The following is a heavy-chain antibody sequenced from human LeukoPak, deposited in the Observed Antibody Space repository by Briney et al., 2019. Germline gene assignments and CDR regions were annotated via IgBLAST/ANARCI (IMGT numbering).Heavy chain of an antibody. CDR3: ASGSVDYDFWCGYYLYYYYMDV. V-gene: IGHV4-59*01. Sequence: SETLSLTCTVSGGSISSYYWSWIRQPPGKGLEWIGYIYYSGSTNYNPSLKSRVTISVDTSKNQFSLKLSSVTAADTAVYYCASGSVDYDFWCGYYLYYYYMDVWGKGTTVTVSS. J-gene: IGHJ6*03. CDR2: IYYSGST. D-gene: IGHD3-3*01. CDR1: GGSISSYY.